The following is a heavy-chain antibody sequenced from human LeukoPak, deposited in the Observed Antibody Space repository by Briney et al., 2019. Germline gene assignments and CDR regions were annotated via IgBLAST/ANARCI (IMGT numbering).Heavy chain of an antibody. CDR3: AKDSRGLQYSFDY. CDR1: GYTFTGYY. CDR2: INPNSGGT. D-gene: IGHD5-24*01. Sequence: ASVKVSCKASGYTFTGYYMHWVRQAPGQGLEWMGWINPNSGGTNYAQKFQGRVTMTRDTSISTAYMELNSLRAEDTAVYYCAKDSRGLQYSFDYWGQGTLVTVSS. V-gene: IGHV1-2*02. J-gene: IGHJ4*02.